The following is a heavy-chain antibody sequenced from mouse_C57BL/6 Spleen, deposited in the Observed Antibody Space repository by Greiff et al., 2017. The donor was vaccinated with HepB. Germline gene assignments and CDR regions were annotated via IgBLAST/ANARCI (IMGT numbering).Heavy chain of an antibody. CDR3: AKSNVTTVVAHWYFDV. CDR2: IWRGGST. D-gene: IGHD1-1*01. CDR1: GFSLTSYG. J-gene: IGHJ1*03. V-gene: IGHV2-5*01. Sequence: QVQLQQSGPGLVQPSQSLSITCTVSGFSLTSYGVHWVRQSPGKGLEWLGVIWRGGSTDYNAAFMSRLSITKDNSKSQVFFKMNSLQADDTAIYYCAKSNVTTVVAHWYFDVWGTGTTVTVSS.